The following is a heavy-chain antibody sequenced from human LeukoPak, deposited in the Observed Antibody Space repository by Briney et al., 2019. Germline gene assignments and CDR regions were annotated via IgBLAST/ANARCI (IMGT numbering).Heavy chain of an antibody. V-gene: IGHV1-58*01. CDR1: GFTFTSSA. Sequence: SVKVSCTASGFTFTSSAVQWVRQARGQRLEWIGWIVVGSGNTNYAQKFQERVTITRDMSTSTAYMELSSLRSEDTAVYYCAADGGEWLRFYYWGQGTLVTVSS. J-gene: IGHJ4*02. D-gene: IGHD5-12*01. CDR2: IVVGSGNT. CDR3: AADGGEWLRFYY.